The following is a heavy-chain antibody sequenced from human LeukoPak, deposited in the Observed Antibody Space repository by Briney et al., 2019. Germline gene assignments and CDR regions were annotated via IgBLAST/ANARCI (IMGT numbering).Heavy chain of an antibody. J-gene: IGHJ5*02. Sequence: PSETLSLTCTVSGGSISSYYWSWIRQPPGKGLEWIGYIYYSGSTNYNPSLKSRVTISVDTSKNQFSLKLSSVTAADTAVYYCARLIARTGWFDPWGQGTLVTVSS. V-gene: IGHV4-59*01. D-gene: IGHD1-14*01. CDR1: GGSISSYY. CDR3: ARLIARTGWFDP. CDR2: IYYSGST.